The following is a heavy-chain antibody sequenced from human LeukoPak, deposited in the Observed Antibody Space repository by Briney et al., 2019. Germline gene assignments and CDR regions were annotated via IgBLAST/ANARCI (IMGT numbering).Heavy chain of an antibody. CDR3: ARHYYGSGSYSVPIY. V-gene: IGHV5-51*01. J-gene: IGHJ4*02. CDR1: GYSFTSYW. Sequence: GESLKISCKGSGYSFTSYWIGWVRQMPGKGLEWMGIIYPGDSDTRYSPSFQGQVTISADKSISTAYLQWSSLKASDTAMYYCARHYYGSGSYSVPIYWGRGTLVTVPS. D-gene: IGHD3-10*01. CDR2: IYPGDSDT.